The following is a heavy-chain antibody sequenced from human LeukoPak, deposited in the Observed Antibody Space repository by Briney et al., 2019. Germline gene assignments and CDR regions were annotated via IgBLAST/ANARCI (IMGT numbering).Heavy chain of an antibody. CDR1: GFTFSSYW. CDR3: ASANWRFDP. V-gene: IGHV4-39*07. J-gene: IGHJ5*02. CDR2: IYYSGST. D-gene: IGHD1-20*01. Sequence: GSLRLSCAASGFTFSSYWMSWVRQPPGKGLEWIGSIYYSGSTYYNPSLKSRVTISVDTSKNQFSLKLSSVTAADTAVYYCASANWRFDPWGQGTLVTVSS.